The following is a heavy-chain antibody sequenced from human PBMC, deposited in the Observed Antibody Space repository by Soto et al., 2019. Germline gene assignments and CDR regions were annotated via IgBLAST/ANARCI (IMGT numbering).Heavy chain of an antibody. V-gene: IGHV3-33*01. CDR3: ARDKIAAAGWAYYGMDV. Sequence: LRLSCAASGFTFSSYGMHWVRQAPGKGLEWVAVMWYDGSNKYYADSVKGRFTISRDNSKNTLYLQMNSLRAEDTAVYYCARDKIAAAGWAYYGMDVWGQGTTVTVSS. D-gene: IGHD6-13*01. J-gene: IGHJ6*02. CDR2: MWYDGSNK. CDR1: GFTFSSYG.